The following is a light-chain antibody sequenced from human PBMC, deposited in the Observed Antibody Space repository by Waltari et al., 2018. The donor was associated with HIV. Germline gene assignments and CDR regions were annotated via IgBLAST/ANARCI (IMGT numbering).Light chain of an antibody. CDR2: EVT. V-gene: IGLV2-23*02. J-gene: IGLJ3*02. CDR1: SSDVGSYNR. CDR3: ASYAGARV. Sequence: QSALTQPRSVSGSPGQSITISCTVTSSDVGSYNRVSWYQQYPGKAPKLIIYEVTKRPSGVSNRFSGSKSGNTASLTLSGLQADDEADYYCASYAGARVFGGGTNLIVL.